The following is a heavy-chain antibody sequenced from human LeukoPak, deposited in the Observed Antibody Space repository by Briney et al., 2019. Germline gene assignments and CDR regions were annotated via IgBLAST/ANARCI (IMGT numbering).Heavy chain of an antibody. CDR3: ASSYDSSGYYYVDDAFDI. D-gene: IGHD3-22*01. J-gene: IGHJ3*02. Sequence: GESLKISCEGSGYSFTSYWIGWLRQMPGKGLEWMGIIYPGDSDTRYSPSFQGQVTISADKSISTAYLQWSSLKASDTAMYYCASSYDSSGYYYVDDAFDIWGQGTMVTVS. CDR1: GYSFTSYW. CDR2: IYPGDSDT. V-gene: IGHV5-51*01.